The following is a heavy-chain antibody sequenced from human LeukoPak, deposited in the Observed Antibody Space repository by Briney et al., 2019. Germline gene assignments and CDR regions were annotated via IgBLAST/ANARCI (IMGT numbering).Heavy chain of an antibody. CDR2: IYPGDSDT. CDR3: ARHRGLGYCSSTSCYADAFDI. D-gene: IGHD2-2*01. V-gene: IGHV5-51*01. CDR1: GYRFTSYW. Sequence: GESLKISCKGSGYRFTSYWIGWVRQMPGKGLEWMGIIYPGDSDTRYSPSFQGQVTISADKSISTAYLQWSSLKASDTAMYYCARHRGLGYCSSTSCYADAFDIWGQGTMVTVSS. J-gene: IGHJ3*02.